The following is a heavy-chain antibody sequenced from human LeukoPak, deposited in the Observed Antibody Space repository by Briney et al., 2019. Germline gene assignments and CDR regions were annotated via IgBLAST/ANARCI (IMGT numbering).Heavy chain of an antibody. D-gene: IGHD3-9*01. J-gene: IGHJ4*02. Sequence: GGSLRLSCAASGFTFSSYSMNWVRQAPGKGLEWVSSISSSSSYIYYADSVKGRFTISRDNAKNSLYLQLNSLRAEDTAVYYCAREGTHYDILTGYSPSYYFDYWGQGTLVTVSS. CDR3: AREGTHYDILTGYSPSYYFDY. CDR1: GFTFSSYS. V-gene: IGHV3-21*01. CDR2: ISSSSSYI.